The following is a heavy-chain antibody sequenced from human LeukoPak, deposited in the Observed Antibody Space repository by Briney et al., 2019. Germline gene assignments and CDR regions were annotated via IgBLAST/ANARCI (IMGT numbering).Heavy chain of an antibody. D-gene: IGHD2-2*01. CDR1: GGSFSGYY. CDR3: ARGVEAGYCSSTSCYRYYFDY. Sequence: SETLSLTCAVYGGSFSGYYWSWLRQPPGKGLEWIGEINHSGSTNYNPSLKSRVTISVDTSKKQFSLKLSSVTAADTAVYYCARGVEAGYCSSTSCYRYYFDYWGQGTLVTVSS. V-gene: IGHV4-34*01. J-gene: IGHJ4*02. CDR2: INHSGST.